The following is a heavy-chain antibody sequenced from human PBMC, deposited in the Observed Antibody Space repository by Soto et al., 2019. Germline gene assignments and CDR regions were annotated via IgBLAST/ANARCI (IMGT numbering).Heavy chain of an antibody. J-gene: IGHJ3*02. CDR1: GYTFTSYA. V-gene: IGHV1-3*01. CDR3: ARDPILTGYWGYAFDI. D-gene: IGHD3-9*01. Sequence: QVQLVQSGAEVKKPGASVKVSCKASGYTFTSYAMHWVRQAPGQRLEWMGWINAGNGNTKYSQKFQGRLTITRDTSASTADMELSSLRSEDTAVYYCARDPILTGYWGYAFDIWGQGTLVTVSS. CDR2: INAGNGNT.